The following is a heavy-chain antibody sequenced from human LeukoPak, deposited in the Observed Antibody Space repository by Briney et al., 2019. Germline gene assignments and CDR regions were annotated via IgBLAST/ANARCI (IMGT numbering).Heavy chain of an antibody. V-gene: IGHV1-3*01. Sequence: ASVKVSCKASGYTFTSYAMHWVRQAPGQRLEWMGWINAGNGNTKYSQKFQGRVTITRDTSASTAYMELGSLRSEDTAVYYCAARYYDSSGYYAWGQGTLVTVSS. CDR1: GYTFTSYA. CDR2: INAGNGNT. J-gene: IGHJ5*02. D-gene: IGHD3-22*01. CDR3: AARYYDSSGYYA.